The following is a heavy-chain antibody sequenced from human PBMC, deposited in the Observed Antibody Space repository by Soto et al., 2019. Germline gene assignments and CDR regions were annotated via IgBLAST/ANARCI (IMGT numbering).Heavy chain of an antibody. J-gene: IGHJ6*04. D-gene: IGHD2-15*01. CDR3: ARDIVVVVAARNPSDYV. V-gene: IGHV4-39*02. Sequence: SETLSLTCTVSGGSISSSSYYWGWIRQPPGKVLEWIGGIYYSGSTYYNPSLKSRVTISGDTSKNQFSLKLSSVTAADTAVYYCARDIVVVVAARNPSDYVWGKGTTVTVSS. CDR1: GGSISSSSYY. CDR2: IYYSGST.